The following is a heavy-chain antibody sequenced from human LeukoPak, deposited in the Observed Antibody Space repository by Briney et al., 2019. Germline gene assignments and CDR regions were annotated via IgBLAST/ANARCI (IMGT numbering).Heavy chain of an antibody. CDR1: GFTFSSYW. CDR2: IKQDGSGK. CDR3: ARGGIYYGSGSHWGY. J-gene: IGHJ4*02. Sequence: GGSLRLSCAASGFTFSSYWMSWVRQAPGKGLEWVANIKQDGSGKYYVDSVKGRFTISRDNAKNSLYLQMNSLRAEDTAVYYCARGGIYYGSGSHWGYWGQGTLVTVSS. D-gene: IGHD3-10*01. V-gene: IGHV3-7*03.